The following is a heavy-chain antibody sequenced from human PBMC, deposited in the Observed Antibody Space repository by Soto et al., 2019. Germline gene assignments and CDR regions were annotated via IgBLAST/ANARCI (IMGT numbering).Heavy chain of an antibody. D-gene: IGHD6-13*01. J-gene: IGHJ5*02. CDR1: GGTFRSYA. CDR3: ARENIAAAGTIRDYNWFDP. CDR2: IIPIFGTA. V-gene: IGHV1-69*13. Sequence: ASVKVSCKASGGTFRSYAISWVRQAPGQGLAWMGGIIPIFGTANYAQTFQGGVTITADESTSTAYMELSSLRSEDTAVYYCARENIAAAGTIRDYNWFDPWGQGTLVTVSS.